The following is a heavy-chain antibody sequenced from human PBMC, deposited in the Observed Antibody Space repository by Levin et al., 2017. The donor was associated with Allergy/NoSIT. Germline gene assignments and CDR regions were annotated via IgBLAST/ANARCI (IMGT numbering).Heavy chain of an antibody. J-gene: IGHJ4*02. CDR1: GGSISSYY. Sequence: GSLRLSCTVSGGSISSYYWSWIRQPPGKGLEWIGYIYYSGSTNYNPSLKSRVTISVDTSKNQFSLKLSSVTAADTAVYYCARGNSYGYLNFDYWGQGTLVTVSS. V-gene: IGHV4-59*01. CDR3: ARGNSYGYLNFDY. D-gene: IGHD5-18*01. CDR2: IYYSGST.